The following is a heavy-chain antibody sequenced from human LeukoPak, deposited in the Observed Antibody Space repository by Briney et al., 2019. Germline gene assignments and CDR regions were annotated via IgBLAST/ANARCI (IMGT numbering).Heavy chain of an antibody. CDR1: GGSISTKY. CDR3: ARHGRYGDPFDY. Sequence: PSKTLSLTCAVSGGSISTKYRRWIRQPPGKGLEWIGYIYYSGSTNSNPSLKSRVTIAVDTSENHLSLKLRSVSTTDTAVYYCARHGRYGDPFDYWGQGTLVTVSS. J-gene: IGHJ4*02. V-gene: IGHV4-59*08. D-gene: IGHD4-17*01. CDR2: IYYSGST.